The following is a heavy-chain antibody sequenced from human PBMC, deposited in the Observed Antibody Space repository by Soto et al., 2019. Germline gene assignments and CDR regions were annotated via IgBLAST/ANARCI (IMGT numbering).Heavy chain of an antibody. V-gene: IGHV1-69*02. CDR3: ARSTRDYYDSSGYYN. J-gene: IGHJ4*02. D-gene: IGHD3-22*01. CDR1: GGTFSSYT. CDR2: IIPILGIA. Sequence: SVKVSCKASGGTFSSYTISWVRQAPGQGLEWMGRIIPILGIANYAQKFQGRVTITADKSTSTAYMELSSLRSEDTAVYYCARSTRDYYDSSGYYNWGQGTLVTVSS.